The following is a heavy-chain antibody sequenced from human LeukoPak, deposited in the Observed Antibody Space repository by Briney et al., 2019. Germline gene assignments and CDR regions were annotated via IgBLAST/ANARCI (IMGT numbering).Heavy chain of an antibody. CDR1: GGSISSGSYY. J-gene: IGHJ6*04. D-gene: IGHD3-22*01. CDR3: AREPAMIVVASWLDV. CDR2: IYTSGST. Sequence: SETLSLTCTVSGGSISSGSYYWSWIRQPAGKGLEWIRRIYTSGSTNYNPSLKSRVTISVDTSKNQFSLKLSSVTAADTAVYYCAREPAMIVVASWLDVWGKGTTVTISS. V-gene: IGHV4-61*02.